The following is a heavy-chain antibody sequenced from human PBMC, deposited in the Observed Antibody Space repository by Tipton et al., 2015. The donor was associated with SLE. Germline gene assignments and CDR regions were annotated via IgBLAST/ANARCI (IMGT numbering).Heavy chain of an antibody. D-gene: IGHD3-3*01. V-gene: IGHV1-46*01. J-gene: IGHJ6*02. Sequence: QLVQSGAEVKKPGASVKVSCKASGYTFTSYYMHWVRQAPGQGLEWMGIINPSGGSTSYAQKFQGRVTMTRDTSTSTVYMELSSLRSEDTAVYYCARPNLRFLEWLSYYYYGMDVWGQGTTVTVSS. CDR2: INPSGGST. CDR1: GYTFTSYY. CDR3: ARPNLRFLEWLSYYYYGMDV.